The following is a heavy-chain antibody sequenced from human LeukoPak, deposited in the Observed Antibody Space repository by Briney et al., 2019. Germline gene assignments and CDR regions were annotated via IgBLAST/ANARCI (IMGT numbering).Heavy chain of an antibody. Sequence: SQTLSLTCTVSGGSISSGSYYWSWIRQPAGKGLEWIGRIYTSGSTNYNPSLKSRVTISVDTPKNQFSLKLSSVTAADTAVYYCARRRILTGYHTDYYYYYMDVWGKGTTVTVSS. CDR1: GGSISSGSYY. D-gene: IGHD3-9*01. J-gene: IGHJ6*03. CDR2: IYTSGST. V-gene: IGHV4-61*02. CDR3: ARRRILTGYHTDYYYYYMDV.